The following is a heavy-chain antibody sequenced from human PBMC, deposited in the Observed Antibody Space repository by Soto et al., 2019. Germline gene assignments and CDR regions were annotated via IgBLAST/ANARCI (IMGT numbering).Heavy chain of an antibody. CDR3: AKAQIGYCSSASCYSYFQY. CDR1: GFTFNTYV. V-gene: IGHV3-30*18. D-gene: IGHD2-2*03. Sequence: GGSLRLSCAASGFTFNTYVMLWVRQPPGKGLEWVAVISYDGSDEYYADSVKGRFTISRDNSKNTLYLQMNSLRAEDTAVYYRAKAQIGYCSSASCYSYFQYWGQGTLVTVSS. J-gene: IGHJ1*01. CDR2: ISYDGSDE.